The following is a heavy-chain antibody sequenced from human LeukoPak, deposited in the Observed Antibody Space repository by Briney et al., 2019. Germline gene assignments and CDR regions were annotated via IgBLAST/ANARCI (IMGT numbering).Heavy chain of an antibody. Sequence: SETLSLTCAVYGGSFSGYYWSWIRQPPGKGLEWIGEINHSGSTNYNPSLKSRVTISADTSKNQFSLKLSSVTAADTAVYYCARGPSVEMATINWFDPWGQGTLVTVSS. CDR2: INHSGST. CDR3: ARGPSVEMATINWFDP. V-gene: IGHV4-34*01. J-gene: IGHJ5*02. D-gene: IGHD5-24*01. CDR1: GGSFSGYY.